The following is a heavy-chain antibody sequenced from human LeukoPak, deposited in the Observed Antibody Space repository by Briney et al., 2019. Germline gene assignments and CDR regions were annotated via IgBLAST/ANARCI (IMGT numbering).Heavy chain of an antibody. Sequence: ASVKVSCKASGGTFSSYAISWVRQAPGQGLEWMGGIIPIFGTANYAQKFQGRVMITADESTSTAYMELSSLRSEDTAVYYCARGPTPYYGSGSQLDYWGQGTLVTVSS. CDR1: GGTFSSYA. CDR2: IIPIFGTA. V-gene: IGHV1-69*13. CDR3: ARGPTPYYGSGSQLDY. J-gene: IGHJ4*02. D-gene: IGHD3-10*01.